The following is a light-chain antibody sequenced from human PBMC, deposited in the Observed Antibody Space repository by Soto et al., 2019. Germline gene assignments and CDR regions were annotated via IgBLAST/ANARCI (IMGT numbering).Light chain of an antibody. CDR2: ATS. CDR3: QQSYSSTWT. Sequence: IQMTQSPPSLSASVGDRVILTCRASQDIRNELGWYQQKPGTAPKLLMHATSILQSGVPSRFSGSGSGTEFTLTISSLQPEDFATYYCQQSYSSTWTFGQGTKVEIK. CDR1: QDIRNE. J-gene: IGKJ1*01. V-gene: IGKV1-39*01.